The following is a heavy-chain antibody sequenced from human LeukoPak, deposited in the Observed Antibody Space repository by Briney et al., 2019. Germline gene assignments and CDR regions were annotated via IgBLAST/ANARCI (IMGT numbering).Heavy chain of an antibody. CDR2: ISAYNGNT. J-gene: IGHJ5*02. CDR3: ARVMITFGGVIVRGNWFDP. V-gene: IGHV1-18*04. D-gene: IGHD3-16*02. Sequence: ASVKVSCKASGYTFTTYSMHWVRQAPGQGLEWMGWISAYNGNTNYAQKLQGRVTMTTDTSTSTAYMELRSLRSDDTAVYYCARVMITFGGVIVRGNWFDPWGQGTLVTVSS. CDR1: GYTFTTYS.